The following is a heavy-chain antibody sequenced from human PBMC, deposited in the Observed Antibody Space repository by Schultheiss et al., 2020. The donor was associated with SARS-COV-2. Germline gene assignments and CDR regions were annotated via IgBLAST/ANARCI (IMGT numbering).Heavy chain of an antibody. CDR2: INSDGSST. D-gene: IGHD5-12*01. J-gene: IGHJ4*02. V-gene: IGHV3-74*01. CDR3: ARDVRTLRFDY. Sequence: GESLKISCAASGFTFNTYWMHWVRQGPGKGLVWVSRINSDGSSTSYADSVKGRFTVSRDNAKNTLYLQMHSLRAEDTAVYYCARDVRTLRFDYWGQGTLVTVSS. CDR1: GFTFNTYW.